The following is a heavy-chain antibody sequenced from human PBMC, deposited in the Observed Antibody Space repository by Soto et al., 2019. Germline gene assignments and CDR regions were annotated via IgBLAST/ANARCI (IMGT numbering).Heavy chain of an antibody. CDR3: AERGTVIAPSGFYGMDV. CDR1: GFTFSSYG. D-gene: IGHD3-22*01. J-gene: IGHJ6*02. V-gene: IGHV3-30*18. Sequence: QVQLVESGGGVVQPGRSLRLSCAASGFTFSSYGMHWVRQAPGKGLEWVAVISNDGGYKYYVDSVKGRFTISRDDSTNTLYLQMNSLRAEDTAVYYCAERGTVIAPSGFYGMDVWGQGTTVTVSS. CDR2: ISNDGGYK.